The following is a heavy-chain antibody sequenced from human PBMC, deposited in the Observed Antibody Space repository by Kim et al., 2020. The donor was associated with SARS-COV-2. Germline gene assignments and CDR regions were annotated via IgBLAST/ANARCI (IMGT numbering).Heavy chain of an antibody. V-gene: IGHV3-30*04. CDR1: GFTFSSYA. Sequence: GGSLRLSCAASGFTFSSYAMHWVRQAPGKGLEWVAVISYDGSNKYYADSVKGRFTISRDNSKNTLYLQMNSLRAEDTAVYYCARAPKLPGVVVFLARGGFDYWGQGTLVTVSS. CDR2: ISYDGSNK. CDR3: ARAPKLPGVVVFLARGGFDY. D-gene: IGHD3-10*01. J-gene: IGHJ4*02.